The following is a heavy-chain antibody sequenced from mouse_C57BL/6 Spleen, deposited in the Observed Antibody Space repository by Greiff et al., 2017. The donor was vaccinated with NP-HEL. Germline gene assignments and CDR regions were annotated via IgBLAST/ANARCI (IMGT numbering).Heavy chain of an antibody. CDR2: IYPRSGNT. Sequence: QVQLQQSGAELARPGASVKLSCKASGYTFTSYGISWVKQRTGQGLEWIGEIYPRSGNTYYNEKFKGKATLTADESSSTAYMELRSLTSEDSAVYFCARDPEDYAMDYWGQGTSVTVSS. V-gene: IGHV1-81*01. CDR3: ARDPEDYAMDY. CDR1: GYTFTSYG. J-gene: IGHJ4*01.